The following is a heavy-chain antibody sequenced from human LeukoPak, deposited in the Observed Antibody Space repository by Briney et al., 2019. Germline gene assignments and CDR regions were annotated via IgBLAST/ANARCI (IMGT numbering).Heavy chain of an antibody. Sequence: PSQTLSLTCTVSGGSISSGGYYWSWIRQHPGKGLEWLGYIYYSGSTYCNPSLKSRVTISVDTSKNQFSLKLSSVTAADTAVYYCARVPGAEGLIDSWGQGTLVTVSS. V-gene: IGHV4-31*03. D-gene: IGHD3/OR15-3a*01. CDR3: ARVPGAEGLIDS. J-gene: IGHJ4*02. CDR2: IYYSGST. CDR1: GGSISSGGYY.